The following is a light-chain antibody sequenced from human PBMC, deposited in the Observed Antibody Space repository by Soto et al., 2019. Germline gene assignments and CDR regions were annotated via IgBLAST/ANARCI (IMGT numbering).Light chain of an antibody. CDR1: QNLYNY. J-gene: IGKJ4*01. Sequence: DIQMTQSPSSLSASVGDRVTITCQASQNLYNYLNWYQQKPGKAPKLLTYAASNLESGVTSRFNGSGSGTSVTLPINSPQPEDIAAQHCQQSDHLPLTFGGGTRVDIK. CDR3: QQSDHLPLT. V-gene: IGKV1-33*01. CDR2: AAS.